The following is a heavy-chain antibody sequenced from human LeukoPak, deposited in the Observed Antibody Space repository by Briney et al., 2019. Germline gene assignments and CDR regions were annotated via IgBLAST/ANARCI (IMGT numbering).Heavy chain of an antibody. V-gene: IGHV4-34*01. CDR3: ARGDFHESDS. D-gene: IGHD3-3*01. Sequence: SETLSLTCALYGGSFSGYYWSWIRQPPGKGLEWIGEINHSGSTNYNPSLKSRVTMSVDRSKNQFSLKVSSVTAADTAVYYCARGDFHESDSWGQGTLVTVS. J-gene: IGHJ4*02. CDR2: INHSGST. CDR1: GGSFSGYY.